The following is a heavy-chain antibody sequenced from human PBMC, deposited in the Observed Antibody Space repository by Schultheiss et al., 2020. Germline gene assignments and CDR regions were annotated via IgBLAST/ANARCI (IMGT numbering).Heavy chain of an antibody. CDR2: ISGSGRTI. CDR1: GFTFSTYA. V-gene: IGHV3-23*01. CDR3: AKKGLTTNGHDWFDP. Sequence: CGSLRLSCAASGFTFSTYAMNWVRQAPGKGLEWVSIISGSGRTIYYADSVKGRFTISRDNSQNMLSLQMDSLTAEDTAVYYCAKKGLTTNGHDWFDPWGQGTLVTVSS. D-gene: IGHD1-14*01. J-gene: IGHJ5*02.